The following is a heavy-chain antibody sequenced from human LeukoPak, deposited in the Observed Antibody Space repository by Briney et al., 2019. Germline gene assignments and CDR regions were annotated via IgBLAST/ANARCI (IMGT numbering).Heavy chain of an antibody. Sequence: SETLSLTCSVSGGSISSTSYFWSWIRQPPGKGLEWIGYIYYSGSTNYNPSLKSRVTISVDTSKNQFSLKLSSVTAADTAVYYCARTALYCSGGSCYSGDWFDPWGQGTLVTVSS. D-gene: IGHD2-15*01. CDR1: GGSISSTSYF. J-gene: IGHJ5*02. CDR2: IYYSGST. V-gene: IGHV4-61*01. CDR3: ARTALYCSGGSCYSGDWFDP.